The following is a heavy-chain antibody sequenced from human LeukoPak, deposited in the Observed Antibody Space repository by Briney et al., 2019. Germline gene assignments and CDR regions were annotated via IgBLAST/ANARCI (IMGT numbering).Heavy chain of an antibody. CDR1: GYTFTSYG. V-gene: IGHV1-18*01. Sequence: ASVKVSCKASGYTFTSYGISWVRQAPGQGLEWMGWISAYNGNTNYAQKLQGGVTMTTDTSTSTAYMELRSLRSDDTAVYYCARDNWSMGVCSSTSCSTTYYYYGMDVWGQGTTVTVSS. J-gene: IGHJ6*02. CDR2: ISAYNGNT. D-gene: IGHD2-2*01. CDR3: ARDNWSMGVCSSTSCSTTYYYYGMDV.